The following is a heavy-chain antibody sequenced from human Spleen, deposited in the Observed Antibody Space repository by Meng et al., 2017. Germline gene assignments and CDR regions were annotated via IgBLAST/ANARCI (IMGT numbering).Heavy chain of an antibody. D-gene: IGHD3-22*01. V-gene: IGHV4-38-2*01. Sequence: SETLSLTCVVSGYSINSGSYWGWIRQPPGEGVEWIGSFGHGDGTYHNPSFKSRVTISVDTSKNQYTLSLRSVTAADTAVYYCAGSYYYDSSDYLEYIQYWGQGTLVTVSS. CDR1: GYSINSGSY. CDR2: FGHGDGT. CDR3: AGSYYYDSSDYLEYIQY. J-gene: IGHJ1*01.